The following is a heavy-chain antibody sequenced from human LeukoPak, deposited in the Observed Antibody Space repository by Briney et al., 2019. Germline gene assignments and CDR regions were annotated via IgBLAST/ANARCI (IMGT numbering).Heavy chain of an antibody. CDR1: GFTFSSYG. V-gene: IGHV3-30*02. Sequence: GGSLRLSCAASGFTFSSYGMHWVRQAPGKGLEWVAFIRYDGSNKYYADSVKGRFTISRDNSKNTLYLQMNSLRAEDTAVYYCAKDLPYYYDSSGYTRGGYFDYWGQGTLVTVSS. CDR2: IRYDGSNK. D-gene: IGHD3-22*01. J-gene: IGHJ4*02. CDR3: AKDLPYYYDSSGYTRGGYFDY.